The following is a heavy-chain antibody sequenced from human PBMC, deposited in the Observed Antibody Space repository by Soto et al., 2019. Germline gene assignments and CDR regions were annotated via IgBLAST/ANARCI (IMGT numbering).Heavy chain of an antibody. J-gene: IGHJ6*02. D-gene: IGHD3-10*01. Sequence: LSLSCAASGFTFSSYGMHWVRQAPGKGLEWVAVISYDGSNKYYADSVKGRFTISRDNSKNTLYLQMNSLRAEDTAVYYCAKDFGRYYYYGMDVWGQGTTVTVSS. CDR3: AKDFGRYYYYGMDV. CDR1: GFTFSSYG. V-gene: IGHV3-30*18. CDR2: ISYDGSNK.